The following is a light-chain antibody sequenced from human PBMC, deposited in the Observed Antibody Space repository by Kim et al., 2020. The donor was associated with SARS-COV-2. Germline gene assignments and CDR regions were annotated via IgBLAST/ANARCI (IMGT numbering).Light chain of an antibody. CDR3: QQYSHSLT. V-gene: IGKV3-20*01. J-gene: IGKJ4*01. CDR1: QSVRTK. CDR2: GAS. Sequence: ENVLAQSPGTLSLSPGERATLSCRASQSVRTKLAWYQQKPGQAPRLLIYGASSRATGIPGRFSGSGSGTDFTLTVSRLEPEDFAVYYCQQYSHSLTFGGGTKVDIK.